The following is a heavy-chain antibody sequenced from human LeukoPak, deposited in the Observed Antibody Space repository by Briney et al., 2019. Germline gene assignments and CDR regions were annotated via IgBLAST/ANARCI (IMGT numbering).Heavy chain of an antibody. V-gene: IGHV3-43*02. J-gene: IGHJ5*01. CDR1: GFTFDDYS. D-gene: IGHD1-1*01. CDR2: ISGDGGTT. CDR3: AKHNWNYDS. Sequence: PGGSLRLSCAASGFTFDDYSMHWVRQAPGKGLGWVSLISGDGGTTYYADSVKGRFTISRDNSKNSLYLQMSSLRTEDTALYYCAKHNWNYDSWGQGTLVTVSS.